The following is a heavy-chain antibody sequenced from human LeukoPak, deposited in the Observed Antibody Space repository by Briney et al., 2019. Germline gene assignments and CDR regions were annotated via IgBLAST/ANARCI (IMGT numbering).Heavy chain of an antibody. CDR3: ARVFWYFDL. V-gene: IGHV3-7*04. Sequence: GGSLRLSCAASGFIFSRYEMNWVRQAPGKGLEWVANIKQDGSEKYYVDSVKGRFTISRDNAENSLYLQMNSLRAEDTAVYYCARVFWYFDLWGRGTLVTVSS. CDR1: GFIFSRYE. J-gene: IGHJ2*01. CDR2: IKQDGSEK.